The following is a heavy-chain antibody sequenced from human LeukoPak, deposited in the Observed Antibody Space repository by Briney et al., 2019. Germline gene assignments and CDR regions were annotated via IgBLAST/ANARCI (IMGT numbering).Heavy chain of an antibody. CDR3: AREYEAYYGMDV. CDR2: IYYSGST. Sequence: PSETLSLTCTVSGGSISSYYWSWIRQPPGKGLEWIGYIYYSGSTNYNPSLKSRVTISVDTSKNQFSLKLSSVTAADTAVYYCAREYEAYYGMDVWGQGTTVTVSS. J-gene: IGHJ6*02. D-gene: IGHD3-16*01. CDR1: GGSISSYY. V-gene: IGHV4-59*01.